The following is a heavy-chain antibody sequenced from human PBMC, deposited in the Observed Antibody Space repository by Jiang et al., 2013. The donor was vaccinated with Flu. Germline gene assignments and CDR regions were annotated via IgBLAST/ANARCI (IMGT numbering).Heavy chain of an antibody. D-gene: IGHD3-3*01. CDR2: TYYRSKWYN. V-gene: IGHV6-1*01. Sequence: IRQSPSRGLEWLGRTYYRSKWYNDYAVSVKSRITINPDTSKNQFSLQLNSVTPEDTAVYYCARDITIFGVVMKNYYYYYMDVWGKGTTVTVSS. J-gene: IGHJ6*03. CDR3: ARDITIFGVVMKNYYYYYMDV.